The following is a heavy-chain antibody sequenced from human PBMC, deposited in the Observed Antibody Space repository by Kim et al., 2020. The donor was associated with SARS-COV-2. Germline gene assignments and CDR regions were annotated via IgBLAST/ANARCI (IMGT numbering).Heavy chain of an antibody. CDR1: GGTFSSYA. J-gene: IGHJ4*02. CDR2: IIPIFGTA. Sequence: SVKVSCKASGGTFSSYAISWVRQAPGQGLEWMGGIIPIFGTANYAQKFQGRVTITADESTSTAYMELSSLRSEDTAVYYCARSSRQESGSYNYWGQGTLVTVSS. CDR3: ARSSRQESGSYNY. V-gene: IGHV1-69*13. D-gene: IGHD1-26*01.